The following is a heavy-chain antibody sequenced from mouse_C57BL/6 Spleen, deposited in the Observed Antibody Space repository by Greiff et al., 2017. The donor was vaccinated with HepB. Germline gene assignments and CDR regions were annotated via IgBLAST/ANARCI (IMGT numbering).Heavy chain of an antibody. V-gene: IGHV1-55*01. J-gene: IGHJ1*03. Sequence: QVQLQQPGAELVKPGASVKMSCKASGYTFTSYWITWVKQRPGQGLEWIGDIYPGSGSTNYNEKFKSKATLTVDTSSSTAYMQLSSLKSEDSAVYYCARGDYDSNWYFDVWGTGTTVTVSS. CDR1: GYTFTSYW. CDR2: IYPGSGST. CDR3: ARGDYDSNWYFDV. D-gene: IGHD2-4*01.